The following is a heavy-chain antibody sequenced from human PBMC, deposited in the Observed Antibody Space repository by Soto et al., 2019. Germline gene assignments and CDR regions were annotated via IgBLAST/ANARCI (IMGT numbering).Heavy chain of an antibody. J-gene: IGHJ5*02. Sequence: ASVQVSCKASGGTFSSYAISWVRQAPGQGLEWMGVINPHGGSTKYAQKFQGRITMTRGTSRSTVYMELSSLRSDDTAISYCARSSGGNFGIIIEGSNWFDPWGQGTLVTVSS. CDR1: GGTFSSYA. CDR3: ARSSGGNFGIIIEGSNWFDP. V-gene: IGHV1-46*01. D-gene: IGHD3-3*01. CDR2: INPHGGST.